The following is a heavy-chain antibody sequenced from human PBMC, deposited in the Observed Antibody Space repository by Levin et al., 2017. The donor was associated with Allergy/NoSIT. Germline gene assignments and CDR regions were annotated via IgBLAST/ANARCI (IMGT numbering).Heavy chain of an antibody. D-gene: IGHD5-18*01. V-gene: IGHV3-33*01. J-gene: IGHJ6*02. CDR2: IWYDGSNK. CDR1: GFTFSSYG. CDR3: AREIQLWSAKGTYYYYGMDV. Sequence: GGSLRLSCAASGFTFSSYGMHWVRQAPGKGLEWVAVIWYDGSNKYYADSVKGRFTISRDNSKNTLYLQMNSLRAEDTAVYYCAREIQLWSAKGTYYYYGMDVWGQGTTVTVSS.